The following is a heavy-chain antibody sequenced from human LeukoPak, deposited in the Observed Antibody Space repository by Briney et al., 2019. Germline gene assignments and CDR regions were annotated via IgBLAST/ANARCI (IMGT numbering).Heavy chain of an antibody. CDR1: GLSVSSNY. J-gene: IGHJ4*02. D-gene: IGHD7-27*01. V-gene: IGHV3-66*01. Sequence: GGSLRLSCVASGLSVSSNYMSWVRQAPGKGLEWVSVIYRDGSSYYAESVKGRFTISRDNSKNTLYIQMNSLRAEDTAVYYCAPHPLGLGDFWGQGTLVTVSS. CDR3: APHPLGLGDF. CDR2: IYRDGSS.